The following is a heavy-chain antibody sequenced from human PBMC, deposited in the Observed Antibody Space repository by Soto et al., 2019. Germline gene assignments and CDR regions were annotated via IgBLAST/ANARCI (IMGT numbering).Heavy chain of an antibody. Sequence: QVQLGQSGAEVRKPGSSVKVSCKPSGGTFSSYTISWVRQAPGQGFGWMGRIIPILGIANYAQKFQGRVTITADKSTSTAYMELSSLRSEDTAVYYCASVVVVAAIDAFDIWGQGTMVTVSS. D-gene: IGHD2-15*01. CDR2: IIPILGIA. CDR3: ASVVVVAAIDAFDI. V-gene: IGHV1-69*02. J-gene: IGHJ3*02. CDR1: GGTFSSYT.